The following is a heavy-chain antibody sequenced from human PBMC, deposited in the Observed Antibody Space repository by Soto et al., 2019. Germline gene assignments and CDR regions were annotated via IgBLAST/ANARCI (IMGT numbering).Heavy chain of an antibody. CDR3: ARDSITIFGVVMVNYYYMDV. CDR2: ISAYNGNT. D-gene: IGHD3-3*01. CDR1: GYTFTSYG. V-gene: IGHV1-18*01. Sequence: ASVKVSCKASGYTFTSYGISWVRQAPGQGLEWMGWISAYNGNTNYAQELQGRVTMTTDTSTSTAYMELRSLRSDDTAVYYCARDSITIFGVVMVNYYYMDVWGKGTTVTVSS. J-gene: IGHJ6*03.